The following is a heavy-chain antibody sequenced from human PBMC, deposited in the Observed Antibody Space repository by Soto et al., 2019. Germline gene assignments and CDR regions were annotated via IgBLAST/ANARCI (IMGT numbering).Heavy chain of an antibody. Sequence: EVQLVETGGGLIQPGGSLRLSCAASGFTVSSNYMSWVRQAPGKGLEWVSVIYSGGSTYYADSVKGRFTISRDNSKNTLYLQMNSLRAEDTAVYYCARISYYDFWSGYYTSLRVHNDAFDIWGQGTMVTVSS. CDR2: IYSGGST. V-gene: IGHV3-53*02. CDR3: ARISYYDFWSGYYTSLRVHNDAFDI. CDR1: GFTVSSNY. J-gene: IGHJ3*02. D-gene: IGHD3-3*01.